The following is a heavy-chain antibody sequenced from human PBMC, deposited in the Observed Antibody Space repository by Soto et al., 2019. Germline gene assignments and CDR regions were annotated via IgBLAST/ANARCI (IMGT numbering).Heavy chain of an antibody. CDR2: IWYDGSNK. Sequence: GSLRLSCAASGFTFSSYGMHWVRQAPGKGLEWVAVIWYDGSNKYYADSVKGRFTISRDNSKNTLYLQMNSLRAEDTAVYYCARELNPLYYYYGMDVWGQGTTVTVSS. J-gene: IGHJ6*02. V-gene: IGHV3-33*01. CDR1: GFTFSSYG. CDR3: ARELNPLYYYYGMDV.